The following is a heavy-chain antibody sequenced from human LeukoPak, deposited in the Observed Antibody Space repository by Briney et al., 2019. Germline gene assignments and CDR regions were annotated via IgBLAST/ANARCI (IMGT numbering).Heavy chain of an antibody. D-gene: IGHD1-14*01. V-gene: IGHV1-2*04. J-gene: IGHJ6*02. Sequence: ASVKVSCKASGYTFTGYYMHWVRQAPGQGLEWMGWINPNSGGTNYAQKFQGWVTMTRDTSISTAYMELSRLRSEDTAVYYCARVTKGNPNNGMDVWGHGTTVTVSS. CDR3: ARVTKGNPNNGMDV. CDR1: GYTFTGYY. CDR2: INPNSGGT.